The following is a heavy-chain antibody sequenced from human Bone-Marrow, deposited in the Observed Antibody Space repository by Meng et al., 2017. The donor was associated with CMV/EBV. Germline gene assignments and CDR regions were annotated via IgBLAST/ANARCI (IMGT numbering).Heavy chain of an antibody. D-gene: IGHD2-2*01. CDR3: ARDRCSTTSCRSDL. CDR2: ISGSGHSI. V-gene: IGHV3-23*01. Sequence: GGSLRLSFSASGFTFSNSAMTWVRQAPGKGLEWVSAISGSGHSIYYADSVKGRFTISRDNSKNTLNLQLNSLRAEDTAVYYCARDRCSTTSCRSDLWGQRTLATVSS. J-gene: IGHJ4*02. CDR1: GFTFSNSA.